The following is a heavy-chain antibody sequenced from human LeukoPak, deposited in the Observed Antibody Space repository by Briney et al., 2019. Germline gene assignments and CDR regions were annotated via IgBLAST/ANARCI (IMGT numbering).Heavy chain of an antibody. D-gene: IGHD3/OR15-3a*01. CDR2: VIPFLGTT. Sequence: ASVKVSCKASGGTFSNAAIIWVRQAPPKGLEWMGRVIPFLGTTNYAHNFQGRVTITADKDTQTAYMELRSLTSEDTAVYFCASGPRSDLRTGFFGGYFDDWGQGTLITVSS. J-gene: IGHJ4*02. CDR1: GGTFSNAA. V-gene: IGHV1-69*04. CDR3: ASGPRSDLRTGFFGGYFDD.